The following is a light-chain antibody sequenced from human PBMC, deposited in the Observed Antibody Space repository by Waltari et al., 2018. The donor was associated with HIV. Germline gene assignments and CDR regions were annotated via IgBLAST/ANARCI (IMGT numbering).Light chain of an antibody. CDR3: AAWDDTLSGRGL. CDR2: MNH. V-gene: IGLV1-47*01. CDR1: TSNLGSHY. J-gene: IGLJ3*02. Sequence: QSALSQPPSASGTPGQSVTISCSGSTSNLGSHYVYWYKQLPGTAPKLLIYMNHQRPSGVPVLFSCSKSGTSASLAISGLRSEDEADYYCAAWDDTLSGRGLFGGGTKLTVL.